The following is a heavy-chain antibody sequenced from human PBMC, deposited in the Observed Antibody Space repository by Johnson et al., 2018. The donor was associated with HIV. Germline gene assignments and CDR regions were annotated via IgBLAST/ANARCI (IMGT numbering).Heavy chain of an antibody. J-gene: IGHJ3*02. Sequence: QVQLVESGGGVVQPGRSLRLSCAASGFTFSSYGMHWVRQAPGKGLEWVAVISYDGSDKYYADSVKGRFTISRDNSKNTLYLQMNSLRAEDTAVYYCASGYSYEWRGELDAFDIWGQGTIVTVSS. V-gene: IGHV3-30*03. CDR3: ASGYSYEWRGELDAFDI. CDR2: ISYDGSDK. D-gene: IGHD5-18*01. CDR1: GFTFSSYG.